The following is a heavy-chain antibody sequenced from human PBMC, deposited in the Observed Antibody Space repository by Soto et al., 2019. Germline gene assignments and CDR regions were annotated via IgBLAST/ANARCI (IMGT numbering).Heavy chain of an antibody. D-gene: IGHD6-13*01. CDR3: AKDLWYSNSWYGSDY. J-gene: IGHJ4*02. CDR1: GFTFSSYA. V-gene: IGHV3-23*01. CDR2: IDSAGST. Sequence: EVQLLESGGGLVQPGGSLRLSCAASGFTFSSYAMNWVRQAPGKGLEWVSLIDSAGSTYYADSVKGRFTISRDNSRNTLYLQMSSLRAEDTAVYYCAKDLWYSNSWYGSDYWGQGTLVTVSS.